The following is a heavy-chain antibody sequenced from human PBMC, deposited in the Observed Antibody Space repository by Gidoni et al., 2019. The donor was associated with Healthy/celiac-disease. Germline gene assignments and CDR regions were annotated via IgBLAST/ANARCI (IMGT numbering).Heavy chain of an antibody. V-gene: IGHV1-18*01. CDR2: SSAYNCNT. Sequence: QVQLVQSGAEVKKPGASVKVSCKASGYTFTSYGISWVRQAPGQGLGWMGWSSAYNCNTNYAQKLQGRVTMTTDTSTSTAYMELRSLRSDDTAVYYCARDTAHPRYFGQYNWFDPWGQGTLVTVSS. CDR1: GYTFTSYG. D-gene: IGHD3-9*01. CDR3: ARDTAHPRYFGQYNWFDP. J-gene: IGHJ5*02.